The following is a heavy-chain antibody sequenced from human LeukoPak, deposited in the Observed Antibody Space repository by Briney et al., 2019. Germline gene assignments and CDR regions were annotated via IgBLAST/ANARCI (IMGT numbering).Heavy chain of an antibody. CDR1: GGSFSGYY. CDR3: ARDYGLSDYYYYGMDV. V-gene: IGHV4-34*01. CDR2: INHSGST. D-gene: IGHD3-10*01. Sequence: PSGTLSLTCAVYGGSFSGYYWSWIRQPPGKGLEWIGEINHSGSTNYNPSLKSRVTISVDTSKNQFSLKLSSVTAADTAVYYCARDYGLSDYYYYGMDVWGQGTTVTVSS. J-gene: IGHJ6*02.